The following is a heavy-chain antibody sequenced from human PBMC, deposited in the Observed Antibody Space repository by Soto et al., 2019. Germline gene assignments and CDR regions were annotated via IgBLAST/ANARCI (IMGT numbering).Heavy chain of an antibody. CDR3: VRGGVGSTSAWFDP. V-gene: IGHV1-18*04. CDR1: GYIFTSYA. D-gene: IGHD1-26*01. CDR2: ITAYNGNT. J-gene: IGHJ5*02. Sequence: QVQLVQSGAEVKKPGASVKVTCKASGYIFTSYAISWVRQAPGQGLEWMGWITAYNGNTNYAQKLQGRVAMTTDTSTSTAYMELRSLRYDDTAVYYCVRGGVGSTSAWFDPWGQGTLVTVSS.